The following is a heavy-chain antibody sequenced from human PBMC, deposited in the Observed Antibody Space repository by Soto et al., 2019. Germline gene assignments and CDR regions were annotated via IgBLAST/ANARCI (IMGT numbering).Heavy chain of an antibody. Sequence: ASVKVSCKASGYTFTSYGISCVRQAPGQGLEWMGGIIPIFGTANYAQKFRGRVTITADESTSTAYMELSSLRSEDTAVYYCARTDFRGYSYGNDYWGQGTLVTVSS. CDR3: ARTDFRGYSYGNDY. CDR1: GYTFTSYG. D-gene: IGHD5-18*01. V-gene: IGHV1-69*13. J-gene: IGHJ4*02. CDR2: IIPIFGTA.